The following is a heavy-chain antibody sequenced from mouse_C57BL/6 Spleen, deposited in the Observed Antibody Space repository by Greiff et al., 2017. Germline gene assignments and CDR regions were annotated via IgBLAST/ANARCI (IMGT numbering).Heavy chain of an antibody. CDR2: IHPNSGST. D-gene: IGHD1-1*01. CDR3: ARTIYYYGRGDWYFDV. V-gene: IGHV1-64*01. J-gene: IGHJ1*03. Sequence: VQLQQSGAELVKPGASVKLSCKASGYTFTSYWMHWVKQRPGQGLEWIGMIHPNSGSTNYNEKFKSKATLTVDKSSSTAYMQLSSLTSEDSAVYYCARTIYYYGRGDWYFDVWGTGTTVTVSS. CDR1: GYTFTSYW.